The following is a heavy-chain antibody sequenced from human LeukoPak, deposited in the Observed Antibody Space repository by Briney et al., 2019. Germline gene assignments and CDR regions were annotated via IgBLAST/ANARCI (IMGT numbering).Heavy chain of an antibody. D-gene: IGHD5-12*01. CDR1: GGSISSSSYY. Sequence: SETLSLTCTVSGGSISSSSYYWGWIRQPPGKGLEWIGSIYYSGSTYYNPSLKSRVTISVDTSKNQFPLKLSSVTAADTAVYYCARPDIVATQYAFDIWGQGTMVTVSS. CDR3: ARPDIVATQYAFDI. CDR2: IYYSGST. V-gene: IGHV4-39*01. J-gene: IGHJ3*02.